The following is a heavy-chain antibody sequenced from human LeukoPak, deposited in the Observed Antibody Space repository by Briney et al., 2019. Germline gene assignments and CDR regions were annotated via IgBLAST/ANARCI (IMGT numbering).Heavy chain of an antibody. CDR2: ISSSGHTM. D-gene: IGHD1-1*01. J-gene: IGHJ6*03. CDR3: ASRESGNYYYYMDV. CDR1: GFSFSNYE. V-gene: IGHV3-48*03. Sequence: GGSLRLSCAASGFSFSNYEMNWVRQAPGKGLEWVSYISSSGHTMYYADSVKGRFTISRDNAKNSLYLQMNSLRAEDTAIYYCASRESGNYYYYMDVWGKGTTVTISS.